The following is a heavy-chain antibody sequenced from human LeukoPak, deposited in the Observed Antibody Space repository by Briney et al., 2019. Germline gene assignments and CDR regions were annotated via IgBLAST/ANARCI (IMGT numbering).Heavy chain of an antibody. V-gene: IGHV5-51*01. CDR2: IYPGDSDI. J-gene: IGHJ5*02. CDR3: ARRMVGVFGKRQAFHWFDP. D-gene: IGHD2-8*01. CDR1: GYSFTSYW. Sequence: GESLKISCKGSGYSFTSYWIGWVRQMPGKGLEWMGIIYPGDSDIRYSPSFQGQVTISADKSISTAYLQWSSLKASDTAMYYCARRMVGVFGKRQAFHWFDPWGQGTLVTVSS.